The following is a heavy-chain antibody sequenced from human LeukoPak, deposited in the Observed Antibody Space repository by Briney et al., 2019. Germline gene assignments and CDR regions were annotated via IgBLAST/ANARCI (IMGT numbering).Heavy chain of an antibody. CDR2: IYHSGST. CDR3: AEVERRNY. J-gene: IGHJ4*02. CDR1: GYSISSGYY. Sequence: SETLSLTCAVSGYSISSGYYWGWIRQPPGKGLEWIGSIYHSGSTSYNPSLKSRVTISVDTSKNQFSLKLKSVTAADTAVYYCAEVERRNYWGQGTLVTVSS. D-gene: IGHD1-1*01. V-gene: IGHV4-38-2*01.